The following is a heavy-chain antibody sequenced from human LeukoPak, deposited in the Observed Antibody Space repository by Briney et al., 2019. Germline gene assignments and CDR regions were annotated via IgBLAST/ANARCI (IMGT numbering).Heavy chain of an antibody. CDR3: ARRYDSSSAFDI. CDR2: INPNSGGT. J-gene: IGHJ3*02. CDR1: GYXFTGYY. V-gene: IGHV1-2*02. D-gene: IGHD3-22*01. Sequence: ASVNVSCKASGYXFTGYYIHSVRQAPGQGLEWIGWINPNSGGTNYAQKFQGRVTMTRDTSISTAYMELSRLRSDDTAVYYCARRYDSSSAFDIWGQGTMVTVSS.